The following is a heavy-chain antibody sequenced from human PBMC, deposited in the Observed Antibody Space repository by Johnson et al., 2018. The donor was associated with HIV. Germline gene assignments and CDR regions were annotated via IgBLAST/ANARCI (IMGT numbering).Heavy chain of an antibody. V-gene: IGHV3-30*02. CDR3: AKDRLAMGILDI. Sequence: QVQLVESGGGLVKPGGSLRLSCAASGFTFSSYGMHWARPAPGKRLEWVAFIRYDGNSNYYADSVKGRFSVSRDNSKNTLYLQMNSLRAEDTAVYYCAKDRLAMGILDIWGQGTVVIVSS. J-gene: IGHJ3*02. CDR2: IRYDGNSN. D-gene: IGHD5-18*01. CDR1: GFTFSSYG.